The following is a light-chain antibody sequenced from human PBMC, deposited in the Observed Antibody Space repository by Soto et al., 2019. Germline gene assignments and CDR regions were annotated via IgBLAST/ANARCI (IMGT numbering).Light chain of an antibody. Sequence: QPVLTQSPSASASLGASVKLTCTLSSGHSSYAIAWHQQQPEKGPRYLMKLNSDGSHSKGDGIPDRFSGSSSGAERYLTISRLQSEDEPDYYCQTWGTGIHVFGAGTQLTVL. CDR3: QTWGTGIHV. CDR1: SGHSSYA. V-gene: IGLV4-69*01. J-gene: IGLJ7*01. CDR2: LNSDGSH.